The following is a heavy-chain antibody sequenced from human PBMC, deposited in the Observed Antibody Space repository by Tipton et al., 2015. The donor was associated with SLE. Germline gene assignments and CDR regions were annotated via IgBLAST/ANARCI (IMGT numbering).Heavy chain of an antibody. J-gene: IGHJ4*02. CDR3: AKDQLGYCSGGNCNAFDY. CDR2: IRYDGSNK. Sequence: SLRLSCAASGFTFSSYGMHWVRQAPGKGLEWVAFIRYDGSNKYFAGSVKGRFTISRDKSKNTLYLQMNSLRAEDTAVYYCAKDQLGYCSGGNCNAFDYWGQGTLVTVSS. V-gene: IGHV3-30*02. D-gene: IGHD2-15*01. CDR1: GFTFSSYG.